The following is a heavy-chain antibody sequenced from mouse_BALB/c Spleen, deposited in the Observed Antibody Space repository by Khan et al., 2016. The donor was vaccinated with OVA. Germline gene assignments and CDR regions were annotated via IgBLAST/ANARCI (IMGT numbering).Heavy chain of an antibody. J-gene: IGHJ3*01. CDR3: ARGLNYYGSWFAY. V-gene: IGHV9-1*02. Sequence: QIQLVQSGPELKKPGETVKISCETSGYTFTNYGMNWVKQAPGKGLKWMGWINTITGESIYADDFKGRFAFSLETSASTAFLHINNLKNEDMATXFCARGLNYYGSWFAYWGQGTLVTVSA. CDR1: GYTFTNYG. CDR2: INTITGES. D-gene: IGHD1-1*01.